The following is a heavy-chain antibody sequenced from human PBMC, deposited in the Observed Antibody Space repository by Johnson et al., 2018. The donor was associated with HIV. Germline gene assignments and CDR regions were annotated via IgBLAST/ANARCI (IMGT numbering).Heavy chain of an antibody. D-gene: IGHD5-18*01. CDR1: GFTFSSYW. CDR3: ARRDAALVTAAFDI. J-gene: IGHJ3*02. Sequence: VQLVESGGGLVQPGGSLRLSCAASGFTFSSYWMSWVRQAPGKGLEWVANIKQDGSEKYYVDSVKGRFTISRDISKNTLSLQMNSLRAEDTAVYYCARRDAALVTAAFDIWGQGTMVTVSS. CDR2: IKQDGSEK. V-gene: IGHV3-7*03.